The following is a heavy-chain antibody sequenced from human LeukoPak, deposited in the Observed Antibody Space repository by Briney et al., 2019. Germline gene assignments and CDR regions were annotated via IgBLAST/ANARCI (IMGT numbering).Heavy chain of an antibody. V-gene: IGHV3-48*03. CDR1: GFTFRSYE. CDR3: ARRGGAYDALIFDY. Sequence: RGSLRLSCAASGFTFRSYEMTWVRQAPGKGLEWVSYISDSGSTIYYADSVKGRFFISRDNAQNSLYLQMNGLRAEDTAVYYCARRGGAYDALIFDYWGQGALVTVSS. D-gene: IGHD5-12*01. CDR2: ISDSGSTI. J-gene: IGHJ4*02.